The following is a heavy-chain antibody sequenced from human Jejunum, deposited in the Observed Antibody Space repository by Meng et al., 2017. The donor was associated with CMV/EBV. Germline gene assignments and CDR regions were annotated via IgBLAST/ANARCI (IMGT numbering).Heavy chain of an antibody. J-gene: IGHJ4*02. CDR3: TRALDY. V-gene: IGHV3-7*04. Sequence: SLKISCAASGLNFTDYWMDWVRQAPGRGLEWVANIRYGGGERYYVNSVEGRFFIYRDNARNTLYLQMNSLRGDDSAIYYCTRALDYWGQGTPVTVSS. CDR1: GLNFTDYW. CDR2: IRYGGGER.